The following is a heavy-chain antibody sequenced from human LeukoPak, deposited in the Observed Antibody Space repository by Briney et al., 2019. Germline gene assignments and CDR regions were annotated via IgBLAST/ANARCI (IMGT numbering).Heavy chain of an antibody. V-gene: IGHV1-2*02. CDR3: ARKYDILTGYDNWFDP. Sequence: ASVKVSCKASGYTFTGYYMHWVRQAPGQGLEWMGWINPNSGGTKYAEKFQGRVTMTGDPSISTAYLELTRLRSDDTAVYYCARKYDILTGYDNWFDPWGQGTLVIVSS. CDR2: INPNSGGT. D-gene: IGHD3-9*01. J-gene: IGHJ5*02. CDR1: GYTFTGYY.